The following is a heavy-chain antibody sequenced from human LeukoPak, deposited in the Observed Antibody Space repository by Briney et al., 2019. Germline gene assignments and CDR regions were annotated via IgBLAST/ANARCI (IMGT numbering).Heavy chain of an antibody. J-gene: IGHJ4*02. CDR1: GGSISSYY. V-gene: IGHV4-4*07. CDR2: IYTSGST. Sequence: SETLSLTCTVSGGSISSYYWSWIRQPAGKGLEWIGRIYTSGSTNYNPSLKSRVTMSVDTSKNQFSLKLSSVTAADTAVYYCARVVGANFGMEYYFDYWGQGTLVTVSS. D-gene: IGHD1-26*01. CDR3: ARVVGANFGMEYYFDY.